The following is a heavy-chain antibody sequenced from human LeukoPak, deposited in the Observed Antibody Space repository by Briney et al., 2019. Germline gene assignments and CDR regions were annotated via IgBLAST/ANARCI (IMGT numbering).Heavy chain of an antibody. D-gene: IGHD4-17*01. V-gene: IGHV1-2*02. CDR1: GYTFTTYD. CDR2: MNPNSGGT. CDR3: ARDPHYGDYYYFDY. Sequence: ASVKVSCKASGYTFTTYDINWVRQATGQGLEWMGWMNPNSGGTNYAQKFQGRVTMTRDTSISTAYMELSRLRSDGTAVYYCARDPHYGDYYYFDYWGQGTLVTVSS. J-gene: IGHJ4*02.